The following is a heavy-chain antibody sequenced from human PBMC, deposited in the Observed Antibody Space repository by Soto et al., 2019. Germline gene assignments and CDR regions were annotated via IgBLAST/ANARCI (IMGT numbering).Heavy chain of an antibody. CDR2: IYPDDSDI. CDR3: ARQWGGYCISSSCYALDS. J-gene: IGHJ4*02. D-gene: IGHD2-2*01. CDR1: GYSFTNYW. Sequence: EVQLVQSGAEVKKPGESLKISCKGSGYSFTNYWIGWVRQMPGKGLEWMGIIYPDDSDIRYSPSFQGQVTISADKSINTAYLQWSSLKASDTAIYYCARQWGGYCISSSCYALDSWGQGPLVTVSS. V-gene: IGHV5-51*01.